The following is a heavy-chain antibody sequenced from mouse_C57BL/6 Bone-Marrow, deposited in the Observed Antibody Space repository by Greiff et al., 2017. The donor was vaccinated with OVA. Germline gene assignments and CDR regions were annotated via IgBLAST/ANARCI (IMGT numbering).Heavy chain of an antibody. CDR3: ARRPYYDERTWFAY. J-gene: IGHJ3*01. D-gene: IGHD2-4*01. CDR2: IYPRSGNT. Sequence: QVQLQQSGAELARPGASVKLSCKASGYTFTSYGISWVKQRTGQGLEWIGEIYPRSGNTYYNEKFKGKATLTADKSSSTAYMELRSLTSEDSAVYFCARRPYYDERTWFAYWGQGTLVTVSA. V-gene: IGHV1-81*01. CDR1: GYTFTSYG.